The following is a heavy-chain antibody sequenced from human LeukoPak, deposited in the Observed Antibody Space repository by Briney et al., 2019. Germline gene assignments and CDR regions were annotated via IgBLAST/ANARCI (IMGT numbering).Heavy chain of an antibody. J-gene: IGHJ3*02. CDR1: GFTVSSDY. CDR2: TYTGGST. D-gene: IGHD4-23*01. V-gene: IGHV3-53*01. CDR3: ARVDVVTVGKKAFDI. Sequence: SGGSLRHSCAASGFTVSSDYMSWVRQAPGKGQKRVSVTYTGGSTNYADSVKGRFSISRDNSKNTLYLQMNSLRAEDTAVYYCARVDVVTVGKKAFDIWGQGTMVTVSS.